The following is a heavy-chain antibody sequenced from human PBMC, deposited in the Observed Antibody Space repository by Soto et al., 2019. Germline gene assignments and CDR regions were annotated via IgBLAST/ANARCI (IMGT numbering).Heavy chain of an antibody. V-gene: IGHV1-18*01. CDR3: ARDPPRTSFCSGGGGYPGGGQLSDY. J-gene: IGHJ4*02. D-gene: IGHD2-15*01. CDR2: ISAYNGNT. CDR1: GYTFTSYG. Sequence: GASVXVSSKASGYTFTSYGISWVRQAHGQGLEWMGWISAYNGNTNYAQKLQGRVTMTTDTSTSTAYMELRSLRSDDTAVYYCARDPPRTSFCSGGGGYPGGGQLSDYWGQGTLDTVSS.